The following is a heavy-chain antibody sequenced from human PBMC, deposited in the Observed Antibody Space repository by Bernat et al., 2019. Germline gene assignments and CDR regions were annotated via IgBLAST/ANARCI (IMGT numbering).Heavy chain of an antibody. Sequence: QVQLVESGGGVVQPGRSLRLSCAASGFTFSRYSMHWVRQAPGKGLEWVAVISYDGSDKYYEDSVKGRFTISRDNSKNTLYLQMNSLRAEDTAVYYCAKGTGLWGRGTLVTVSS. CDR3: AKGTGL. V-gene: IGHV3-30-3*01. D-gene: IGHD1-14*01. CDR2: ISYDGSDK. CDR1: GFTFSRYS. J-gene: IGHJ2*01.